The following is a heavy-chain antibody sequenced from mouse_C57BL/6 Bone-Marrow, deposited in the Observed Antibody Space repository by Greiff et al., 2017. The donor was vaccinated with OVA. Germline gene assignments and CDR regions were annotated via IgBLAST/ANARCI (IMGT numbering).Heavy chain of an antibody. CDR2: ISDGGSYT. CDR1: GFTFSSYA. J-gene: IGHJ4*01. V-gene: IGHV5-4*03. D-gene: IGHD5-5*01. Sequence: EVNVVESGGGLVKPGGSLKLSCAASGFTFSSYAMSWVRQTPEKRLEWVATISDGGSYTYYPDNVKGRFTISRDNAKNNLYLQMSHLKSEDTAMYYCARGWDYLYAMDYWGQGTSVTVSS. CDR3: ARGWDYLYAMDY.